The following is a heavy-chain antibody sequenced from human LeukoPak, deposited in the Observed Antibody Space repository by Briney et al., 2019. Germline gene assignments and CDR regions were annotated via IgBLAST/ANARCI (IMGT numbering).Heavy chain of an antibody. J-gene: IGHJ4*02. V-gene: IGHV3-23*01. D-gene: IGHD6-19*01. CDR3: AKGTSGWYWRFDY. CDR2: VTGGGGTT. Sequence: PGGSLRLSCAASGFTFSSYAMSWVRQAPGKGREWVSGVTGGGGTTKYADSVKGRFTISRDNSKNTLYLQMNSLRADDTAVYFCAKGTSGWYWRFDYWGQGTLVTVSS. CDR1: GFTFSSYA.